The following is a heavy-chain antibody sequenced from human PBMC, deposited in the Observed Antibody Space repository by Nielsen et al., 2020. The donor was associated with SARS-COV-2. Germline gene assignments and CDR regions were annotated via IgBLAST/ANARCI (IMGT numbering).Heavy chain of an antibody. CDR2: IIPIFGTA. V-gene: IGHV1-69*01. Sequence: VKVSCKASGGTFSSYAISWVRQAPGQGLEWMGGIIPIFGTANYAQKFQGRVTITADESTSTAYMELSSLRSEDTAVYYCAREDYGDYSDNWFDPWGQGTLVTVSS. CDR1: GGTFSSYA. J-gene: IGHJ5*02. D-gene: IGHD4-17*01. CDR3: AREDYGDYSDNWFDP.